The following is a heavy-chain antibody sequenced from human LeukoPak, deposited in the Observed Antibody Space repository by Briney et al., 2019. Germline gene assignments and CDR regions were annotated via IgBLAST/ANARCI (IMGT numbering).Heavy chain of an antibody. CDR1: GYTFTGYY. J-gene: IGHJ4*02. CDR2: ISAYNGNT. D-gene: IGHD4-11*01. V-gene: IGHV1-18*04. Sequence: ASVKVSCKASGYTFTGYYMHWVRQAPGQGLEWMGWISAYNGNTNYAQKLQGRVTMTTDTSTSTAYMELRSLRSDDTAVYYCTVENFDYWGQGTLVTVSS. CDR3: TVENFDY.